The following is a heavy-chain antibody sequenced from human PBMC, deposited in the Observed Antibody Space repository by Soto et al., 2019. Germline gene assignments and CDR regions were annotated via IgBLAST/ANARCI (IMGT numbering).Heavy chain of an antibody. J-gene: IGHJ6*03. CDR3: ARARGLGRNSYYYMDV. Sequence: PGGSLRLSCAASGFTFSSYSMNWVRQAPGKGLEWVSSISSSSSYIYYADSVKGRFTISRDNAKNSLYLQMNSLRAEDTAVYYCARARGLGRNSYYYMDVWGKGTTVTVSS. CDR1: GFTFSSYS. V-gene: IGHV3-21*01. D-gene: IGHD1-26*01. CDR2: ISSSSSYI.